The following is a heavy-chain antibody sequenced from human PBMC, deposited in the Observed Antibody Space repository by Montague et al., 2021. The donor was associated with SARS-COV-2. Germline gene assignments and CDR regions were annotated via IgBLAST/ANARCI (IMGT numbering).Heavy chain of an antibody. CDR3: ARMSVRGVIFDY. Sequence: PALVKPTQTLTLTCTFSGFSLSTSGMCVNWIRQPPGKALEWLARIDWDDDKYYSTSLKTRLTISKDTSKNQVVLTMTNMDPVDTATYYCARMSVRGVIFDYWGQGTLVTVSS. V-gene: IGHV2-70*11. D-gene: IGHD3-10*01. CDR1: GFSLSTSGMC. J-gene: IGHJ4*02. CDR2: IDWDDDK.